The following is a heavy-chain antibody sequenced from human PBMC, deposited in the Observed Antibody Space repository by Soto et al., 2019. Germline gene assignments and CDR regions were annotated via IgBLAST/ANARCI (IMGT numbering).Heavy chain of an antibody. CDR2: VIPIFSTP. V-gene: IGHV1-69*06. D-gene: IGHD4-4*01. CDR3: ARGGLQAQGVQYNHYAMDV. J-gene: IGHJ6*02. Sequence: SVKVSCKASGGTFDRHTINWVRQAPGQGLEWMGGVIPIFSTPKYAQKFQGRVMLTADKSTSTAYMELSSLRYEDTAVYYCARGGLQAQGVQYNHYAMDVWGQGTTVTVSS. CDR1: GGTFDRHT.